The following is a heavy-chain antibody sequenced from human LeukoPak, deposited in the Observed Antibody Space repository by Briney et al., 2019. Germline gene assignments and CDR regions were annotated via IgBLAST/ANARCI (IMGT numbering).Heavy chain of an antibody. Sequence: SETLSLTCTVSGGSISSSTYYWGWIRQPPGKGLEWIGNIYYSGSTYYNPSLKSRVTISVDTSKNQFSLKLSSVTAADTAVYYCARHHPVTQRWLQSKTPWYFDLWGRGTLVTVSS. CDR2: IYYSGST. CDR1: GGSISSSTYY. J-gene: IGHJ2*01. D-gene: IGHD5-24*01. V-gene: IGHV4-39*01. CDR3: ARHHPVTQRWLQSKTPWYFDL.